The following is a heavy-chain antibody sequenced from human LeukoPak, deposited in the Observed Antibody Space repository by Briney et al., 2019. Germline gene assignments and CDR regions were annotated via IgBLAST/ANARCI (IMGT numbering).Heavy chain of an antibody. CDR2: INHGGST. V-gene: IGHV4-39*01. CDR3: ARRSYSSSSWYFDL. J-gene: IGHJ2*01. CDR1: GGSISSSSYY. D-gene: IGHD6-13*01. Sequence: PSQTLSLTCTVSGGSISSSSYYWGWIRQPPGKGLEWIGTINHGGSTYYNPSLKSRVTVSVDTSKNQFSLKLSSVTAADTAVYYCARRSYSSSSWYFDLWGRGTLVTVSS.